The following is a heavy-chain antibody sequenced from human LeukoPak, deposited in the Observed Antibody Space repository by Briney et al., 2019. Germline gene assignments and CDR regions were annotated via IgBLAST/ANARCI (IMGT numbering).Heavy chain of an antibody. J-gene: IGHJ6*04. CDR3: VRESDVWSGPGIGRPLDV. D-gene: IGHD3-3*01. Sequence: PGGSLRLSCLASGFTFSNSWITWVRQAPGRGPEWVANIKEDGSDKQYVDSVRGRFTISRDNAKNSVSLQMDGLRAEDTAVYHCVRESDVWSGPGIGRPLDVWGKGTTVTVSS. CDR1: GFTFSNSW. V-gene: IGHV3-7*01. CDR2: IKEDGSDK.